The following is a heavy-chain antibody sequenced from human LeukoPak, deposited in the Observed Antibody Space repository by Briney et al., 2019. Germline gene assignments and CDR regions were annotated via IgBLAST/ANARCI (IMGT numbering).Heavy chain of an antibody. CDR3: ARHVVVPAAIAVTGWFDP. CDR1: GYSISSGYY. D-gene: IGHD2-2*01. CDR2: IYHSGST. Sequence: SETLSLTCSVSGYSISSGYYWGWIRQPPGKGLEWIGSIYHSGSTYYNPSLKSRVTISVDTSKNQFSLKLSSVTAADTAVYYCARHVVVPAAIAVTGWFDPWGQGTLVTVSS. J-gene: IGHJ5*02. V-gene: IGHV4-38-2*01.